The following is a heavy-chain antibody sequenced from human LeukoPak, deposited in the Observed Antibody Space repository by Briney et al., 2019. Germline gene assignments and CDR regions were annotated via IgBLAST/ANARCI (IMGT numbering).Heavy chain of an antibody. CDR2: IYYSGST. CDR3: ARVGYYYYYGMDV. Sequence: PLETLSLTCTVSGGSISSYYWSWIRQPPGKGLEWIGYIYYSGSTNYNPSLKSRVTISVDTSKNQFSLKLSSVTAADTAVYYCARVGYYYYYGMDVWGQGTTVTVSS. J-gene: IGHJ6*02. CDR1: GGSISSYY. V-gene: IGHV4-59*01.